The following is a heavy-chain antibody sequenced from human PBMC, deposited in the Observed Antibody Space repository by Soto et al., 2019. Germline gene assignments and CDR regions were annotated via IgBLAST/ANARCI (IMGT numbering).Heavy chain of an antibody. CDR1: GGSISSYY. Sequence: SATLSLTCTVSGGSISSYYWSWIRQPPGKGLEWIGYIYYSGSTNYNPSLKSRVTISVDTSKNQFSLKLSSVTAADTAVYYCARATVDYGDYYFDYWGQGTLVTVSS. CDR3: ARATVDYGDYYFDY. V-gene: IGHV4-59*01. D-gene: IGHD4-17*01. CDR2: IYYSGST. J-gene: IGHJ4*02.